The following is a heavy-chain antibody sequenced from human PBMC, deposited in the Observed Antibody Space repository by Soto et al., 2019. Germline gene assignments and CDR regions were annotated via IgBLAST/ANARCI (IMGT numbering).Heavy chain of an antibody. CDR2: ISWNSGSI. CDR3: AKGDRDGSGTSWFGP. V-gene: IGHV3-9*01. D-gene: IGHD3-10*01. Sequence: EVQLVESGGGLVQPGRSLRLSCAASGFIFDDYAMHWVRQAPGKGLEWVSGISWNSGSIGYADSVKGRFTISRDNAKNSLYLQMNSLRAEDTALYYCAKGDRDGSGTSWFGPRGQGTLVTVSS. J-gene: IGHJ5*02. CDR1: GFIFDDYA.